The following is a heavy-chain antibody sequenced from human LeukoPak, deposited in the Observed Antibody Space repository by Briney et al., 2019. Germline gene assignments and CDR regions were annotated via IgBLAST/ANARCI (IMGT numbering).Heavy chain of an antibody. Sequence: SKTLSLTCTVSGGSVSSGSYYWSWIRQPPGKGLEWIGYIYYSGSTSYNPSLKSRVTISVDTSKNQFSLKLSSVTAADTAVYYCARGDITIFGGYGMDVWGQGITVTVSS. CDR1: GGSVSSGSYY. D-gene: IGHD3-3*01. J-gene: IGHJ6*02. CDR2: IYYSGST. V-gene: IGHV4-61*01. CDR3: ARGDITIFGGYGMDV.